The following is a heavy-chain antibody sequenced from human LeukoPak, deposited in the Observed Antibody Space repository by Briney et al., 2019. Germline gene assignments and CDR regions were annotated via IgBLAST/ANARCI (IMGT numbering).Heavy chain of an antibody. CDR2: IISSSSTT. Sequence: GGPLRLSCVASGFTFSNYGMNWVRQAPGKGLEWVSYIISSSSTTYYADSVKGRFTISRDNAKNSLYLQMNSLRAEDTALYHCARAEGYCSSTSCPVGYWGQGTLVTVSS. J-gene: IGHJ4*02. V-gene: IGHV3-48*04. CDR1: GFTFSNYG. D-gene: IGHD2-2*01. CDR3: ARAEGYCSSTSCPVGY.